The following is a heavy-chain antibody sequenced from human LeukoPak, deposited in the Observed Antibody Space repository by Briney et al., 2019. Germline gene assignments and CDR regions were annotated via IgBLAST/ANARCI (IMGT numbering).Heavy chain of an antibody. V-gene: IGHV4-59*01. CDR2: IYDGGNT. D-gene: IGHD6-13*01. CDR1: LGSFTSYY. Sequence: SETLSLTCTVSLGSFTSYYWSWIRQPPGKGLEWIAYIYDGGNTNYNSSLKSRVTISVDTSKNQFSLKLISVTAADTAMYYCASHSLTAAGIVRHWGQGTLVTVSS. J-gene: IGHJ1*01. CDR3: ASHSLTAAGIVRH.